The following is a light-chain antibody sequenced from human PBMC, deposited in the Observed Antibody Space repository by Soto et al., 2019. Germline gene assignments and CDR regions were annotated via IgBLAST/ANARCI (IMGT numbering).Light chain of an antibody. J-gene: IGKJ2*01. CDR1: QGISSY. Sequence: AIRMTQSPSSFSASTGDRVTLTCRASQGISSYLAWYQQKPGKAPKLLIYAASTLQSGVPSRFSGSGSGTDFTLTIGCLQSEDFATYYCQQYYSYPLTFGQGTKLEIK. CDR3: QQYYSYPLT. V-gene: IGKV1-8*01. CDR2: AAS.